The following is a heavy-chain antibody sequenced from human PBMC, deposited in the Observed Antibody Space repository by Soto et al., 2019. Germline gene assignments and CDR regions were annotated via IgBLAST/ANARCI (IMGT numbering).Heavy chain of an antibody. D-gene: IGHD7-27*01. CDR2: IIPIFGTA. CDR1: GGTFSSYA. V-gene: IGHV1-69*12. Sequence: QVQLVQSGAEVKKPGSSVKVSCKASGGTFSSYAISWVRQAPGQGLEWMGGIIPIFGTANYAQKFQGRVTITADETTSTAYMGLSSLRPEDTAVYYCARASGMAWGGEDSYWYFDLWGRGTLVTVSS. CDR3: ARASGMAWGGEDSYWYFDL. J-gene: IGHJ2*01.